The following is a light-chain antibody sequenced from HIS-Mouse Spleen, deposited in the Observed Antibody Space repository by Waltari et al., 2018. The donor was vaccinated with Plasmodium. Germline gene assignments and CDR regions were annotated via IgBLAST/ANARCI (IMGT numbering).Light chain of an antibody. Sequence: EIVMTQSPATLSVSPGERATLSCSAGQSVSSNLAWYQQKPGQAPRLLIDGASTRATGIPARFSSGRAGTEFTLTISSLQSEDFAVYYCQQYNNWSFTFGPGTKVDIK. CDR1: QSVSSN. CDR2: GAS. V-gene: IGKV3-15*01. CDR3: QQYNNWSFT. J-gene: IGKJ3*01.